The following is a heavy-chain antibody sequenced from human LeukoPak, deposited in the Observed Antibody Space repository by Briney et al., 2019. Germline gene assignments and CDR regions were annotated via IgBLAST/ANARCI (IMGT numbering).Heavy chain of an antibody. Sequence: GASVKVSCKASGYTFTGYYMHWVRQAPGQGLEWMGWINPNSGGTDYAQKFQGRVTMTTDTSTSTAYMELRSLRSDDTAVYYCASEYHGPFDPWGQGTLVTVSS. CDR3: ASEYHGPFDP. CDR1: GYTFTGYY. D-gene: IGHD1-14*01. CDR2: INPNSGGT. J-gene: IGHJ5*02. V-gene: IGHV1-2*02.